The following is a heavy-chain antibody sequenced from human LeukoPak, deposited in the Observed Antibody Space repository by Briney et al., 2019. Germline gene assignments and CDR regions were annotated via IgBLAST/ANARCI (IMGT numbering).Heavy chain of an antibody. CDR2: ISAYNGNT. V-gene: IGHV1-18*01. CDR3: ARELWFGELLYGMDV. J-gene: IGHJ6*02. Sequence: GASVKVSCKASGGTFSSYAISWVRQAPGQGLEWMGWISAYNGNTNYAQKLQGRVTMTTDTSTSTAYMELRSLRSDDTAVYYCARELWFGELLYGMDVWGQGTTVTVSS. D-gene: IGHD3-10*01. CDR1: GGTFSSYA.